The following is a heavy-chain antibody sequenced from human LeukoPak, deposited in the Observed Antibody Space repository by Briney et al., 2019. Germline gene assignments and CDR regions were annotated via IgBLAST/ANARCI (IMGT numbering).Heavy chain of an antibody. Sequence: GGSLRLSCAASGFTFSSFAMSWVRQAPGEGLDWVSTISGSGDGTYYADSVRGRFPISRDNSKNTLYLQMNSLRAEDTAVYYCAKDGGFYGSGSYSINWFDPWGQGTLVTVSS. D-gene: IGHD3-10*01. CDR3: AKDGGFYGSGSYSINWFDP. V-gene: IGHV3-23*01. CDR1: GFTFSSFA. CDR2: ISGSGDGT. J-gene: IGHJ5*02.